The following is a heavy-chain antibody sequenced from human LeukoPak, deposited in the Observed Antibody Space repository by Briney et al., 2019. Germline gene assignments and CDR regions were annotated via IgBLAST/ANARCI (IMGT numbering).Heavy chain of an antibody. Sequence: GGSLRLSCVASGFTLSSHGMPWVRQAPGKGLEWVALIWYDGTRENYADSVKGRFTISRDLSKNTLNLQMNSLRVDDTAVFYCARDLSFGSLDFRGQGTLVTVSS. CDR3: ARDLSFGSLDF. CDR1: GFTLSSHG. D-gene: IGHD1-26*01. CDR2: IWYDGTRE. V-gene: IGHV3-33*01. J-gene: IGHJ4*02.